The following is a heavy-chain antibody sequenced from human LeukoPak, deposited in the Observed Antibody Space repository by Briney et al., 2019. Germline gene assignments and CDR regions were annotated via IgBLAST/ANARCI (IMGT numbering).Heavy chain of an antibody. Sequence: GGSLRLSCAASGFTFISYAVSWDRQAPGKGLDWVSAVSRSGGSTYYADSVKGRFTIARDSSTNTLYLQMVSLRAEDSAIYYCAKDPTGDYVVAFEIWCQGTMVTVSS. D-gene: IGHD4-17*01. V-gene: IGHV3-23*01. CDR3: AKDPTGDYVVAFEI. CDR2: VSRSGGST. J-gene: IGHJ3*02. CDR1: GFTFISYA.